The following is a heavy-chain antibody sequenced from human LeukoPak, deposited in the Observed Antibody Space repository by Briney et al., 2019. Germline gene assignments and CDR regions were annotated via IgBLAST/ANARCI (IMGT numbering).Heavy chain of an antibody. CDR3: VKGIVVVTARAFDY. D-gene: IGHD2-21*02. Sequence: PGGSLRLSCAASGFTFSSSSMNWVRQAPGKGLEYVSAISSNGGSTYYADSVKGRFTISRDNSKNTLYLQMSSLRPEDTAVYYCVKGIVVVTARAFDYWGQGTLVTISS. CDR1: GFTFSSSS. J-gene: IGHJ4*02. CDR2: ISSNGGST. V-gene: IGHV3-64D*06.